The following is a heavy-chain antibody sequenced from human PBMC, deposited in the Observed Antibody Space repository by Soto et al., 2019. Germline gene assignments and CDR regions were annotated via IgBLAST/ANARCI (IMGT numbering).Heavy chain of an antibody. CDR1: GCSVSMYY. J-gene: IGHJ6*02. CDR2: IYYSGST. D-gene: IGHD2-2*01. CDR3: ARVNGYCSSTSCSKYGMDV. Sequence: AVTMSLTCPGAGCSVSMYYWSWIRQQPGKGLEWIGYIYYSGSTNYNPSLKSRVTISVDTSKNQFSLKLSSVTAADTAVYYCARVNGYCSSTSCSKYGMDVWGQGTTVTVSS. V-gene: IGHV4-59*02.